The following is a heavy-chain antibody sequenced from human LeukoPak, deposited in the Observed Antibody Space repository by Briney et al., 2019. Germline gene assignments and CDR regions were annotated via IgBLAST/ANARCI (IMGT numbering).Heavy chain of an antibody. V-gene: IGHV1-18*01. CDR1: GYTFTSYG. CDR3: AKEYGSGTENYYYYYMDV. D-gene: IGHD3-10*01. Sequence: ASVKVSCKASGYTFTSYGISWVRQAPGQGLEWMGWISVYNGNTNYAQKLQGRVTMTTDTSTNTAYMELRSLRAEDTAVYYCAKEYGSGTENYYYYYMDVWGKGTTVTVSS. CDR2: ISVYNGNT. J-gene: IGHJ6*03.